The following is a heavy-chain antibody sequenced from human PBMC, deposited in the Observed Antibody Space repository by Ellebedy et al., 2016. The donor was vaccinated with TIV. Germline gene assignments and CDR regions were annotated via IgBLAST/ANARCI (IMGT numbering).Heavy chain of an antibody. V-gene: IGHV5-10-1*01. CDR2: IDPRDSYT. J-gene: IGHJ3*02. Sequence: GGSLRLSCKGSGDSFTNYWINWVRQMPGKGLEWMGRIDPRDSYTNYSPSFQGHVNISADKSISTAYLQWSSLKASDTAMYYCASLTHCSGGSCYMGTFDIWGQGTMVTVSS. CDR1: GDSFTNYW. CDR3: ASLTHCSGGSCYMGTFDI. D-gene: IGHD2-15*01.